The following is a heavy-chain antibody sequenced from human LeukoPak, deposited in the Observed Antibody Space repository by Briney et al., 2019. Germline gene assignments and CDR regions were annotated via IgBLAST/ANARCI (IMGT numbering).Heavy chain of an antibody. CDR1: GGSISSSNW. CDR3: ARAWSGYAGEDY. V-gene: IGHV4-4*03. J-gene: IGHJ4*02. D-gene: IGHD5-12*01. CDR2: IYHSGST. Sequence: RPPETLSLTCAVSGGSISSSNWWGWVRQPPGKGLEWIGEIYHSGSTNYNPSLKSRVTISVDKSKNQFSLKLSSVTAADTAVYYCARAWSGYAGEDYWGQGTLVTVSS.